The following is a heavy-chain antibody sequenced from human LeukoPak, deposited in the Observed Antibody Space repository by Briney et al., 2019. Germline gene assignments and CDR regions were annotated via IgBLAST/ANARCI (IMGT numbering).Heavy chain of an antibody. D-gene: IGHD1-26*01. CDR1: GGSITTTNY. V-gene: IGHV4-4*02. CDR3: STESGPFCPFGH. Sequence: PSETLSLTCGVSGGSITTTNYWSWVRQPPGGGLEWIGEISLAGRTRYNPSLKSRVNISIDESKNHLYLNLASVTAADTAVYYCSTESGPFCPFGHWGQGTLVAVTS. J-gene: IGHJ4*02. CDR2: ISLAGRT.